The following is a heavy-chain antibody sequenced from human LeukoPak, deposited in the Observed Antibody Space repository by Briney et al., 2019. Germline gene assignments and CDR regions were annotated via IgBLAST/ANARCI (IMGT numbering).Heavy chain of an antibody. V-gene: IGHV3-30-3*01. CDR1: GFPFSSYT. CDR2: ISHDGTNQ. CDR3: ARLLVLAATEGFEF. Sequence: GRSLMLPCAASGFPFSSYTMHWVRQAPGKGLEWVTFISHDGTNQDYADSVKGRFTVSRDNSKNTVFLQMNSLRPEDTAVYYCARLLVLAATEGFEFWGQGTVVTVSS. J-gene: IGHJ4*02. D-gene: IGHD2-15*01.